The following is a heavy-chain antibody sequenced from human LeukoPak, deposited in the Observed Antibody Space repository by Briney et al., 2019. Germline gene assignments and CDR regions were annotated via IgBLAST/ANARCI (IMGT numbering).Heavy chain of an antibody. V-gene: IGHV3-74*01. D-gene: IGHD5-12*01. CDR2: IDDDGAGT. J-gene: IGHJ5*02. Sequence: PGGSLRLSCAASGFPFSGYWMHWVRQAPGKGLVWVSRIDDDGAGTTYADSVKGRFTISRDNAKNTQYLQMNSLRVEDTAVYYCARSASGYDAWGQGTLVTVSS. CDR1: GFPFSGYW. CDR3: ARSASGYDA.